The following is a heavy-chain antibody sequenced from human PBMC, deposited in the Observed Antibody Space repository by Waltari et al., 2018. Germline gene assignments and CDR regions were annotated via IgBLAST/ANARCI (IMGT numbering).Heavy chain of an antibody. CDR3: ARDQRSRIAVADFDY. CDR1: GFTFSSYW. Sequence: EVQLVESGGGLVQPGGSLRLPCSPAGFTFSSYWRRWVRQAPGKGLEWVANIKEDGSEKYYVDSVKGRFTISRDNAKNSLYLQMNSLRAEDTAVYYCARDQRSRIAVADFDYWGQGTLVTVSS. J-gene: IGHJ4*02. CDR2: IKEDGSEK. V-gene: IGHV3-7*01. D-gene: IGHD6-19*01.